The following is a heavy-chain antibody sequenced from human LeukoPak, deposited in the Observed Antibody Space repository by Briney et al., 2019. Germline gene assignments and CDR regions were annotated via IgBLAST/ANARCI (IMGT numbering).Heavy chain of an antibody. V-gene: IGHV3-23*01. Sequence: GGSLRLSCAASGFTFSSYAMSWVRQAPGKGLEWVSSVSGSGGSTYYADSVKGRFTISRDNSKNTLYLQMNSLRAEDTAVYYCAKDGGWELGFGNDAFDIWGQGTMVTVSS. CDR1: GFTFSSYA. D-gene: IGHD1-26*01. J-gene: IGHJ3*02. CDR2: VSGSGGST. CDR3: AKDGGWELGFGNDAFDI.